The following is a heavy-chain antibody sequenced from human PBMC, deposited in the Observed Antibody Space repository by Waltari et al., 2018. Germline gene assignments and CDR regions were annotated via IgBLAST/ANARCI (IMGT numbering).Heavy chain of an antibody. CDR2: VDHEEGET. V-gene: IGHV1-69-2*01. D-gene: IGHD4-17*01. CDR1: GYTCTDYD. J-gene: IGHJ4*02. Sequence: EVQLVQSGAEVKKPGATAKISCKASGYTCTDYDIHWGQQAPAKGLEWMGGVDHEEGETIYAEKFQGRVTISTDTSADTAYMELSSLSSEDTAVYYCSLLTPPSGDYDRLHFGYWGQGTLVTVSS. CDR3: SLLTPPSGDYDRLHFGY.